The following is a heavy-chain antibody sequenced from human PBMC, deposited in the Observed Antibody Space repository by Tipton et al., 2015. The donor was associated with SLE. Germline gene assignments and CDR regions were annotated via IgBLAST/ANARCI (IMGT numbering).Heavy chain of an antibody. CDR1: GGNFNSSS. V-gene: IGHV1-18*01. CDR2: ISAYNGNT. D-gene: IGHD2-21*02. CDR3: ASLLFLEHYGMDV. Sequence: QSGAEVKKPGSSVKVSCKASGGNFNSSSISWVRQAPGQGLEWMGWISAYNGNTNYAQKLQGRVTMTTDTSTSTAYMELRSLRSDDTAVYYCASLLFLEHYGMDVWGQGTTVTVSS. J-gene: IGHJ6*02.